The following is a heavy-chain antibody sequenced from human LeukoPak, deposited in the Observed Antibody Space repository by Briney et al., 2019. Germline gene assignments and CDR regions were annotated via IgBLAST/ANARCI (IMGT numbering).Heavy chain of an antibody. V-gene: IGHV4-39*01. Sequence: PSETLSLTCLVTGDSFSSSSYFWVWIRQPPGKGLEWIGSINYSGTTYYNPSLKSRVTISVDTSKNQFSLRLSSVTVADTAVYYCARLSKVAATSSYYRKVRGKGSTVTVSS. D-gene: IGHD1-26*01. J-gene: IGHJ6*03. CDR2: INYSGTT. CDR1: GDSFSSSSYF. CDR3: ARLSKVAATSSYYRKV.